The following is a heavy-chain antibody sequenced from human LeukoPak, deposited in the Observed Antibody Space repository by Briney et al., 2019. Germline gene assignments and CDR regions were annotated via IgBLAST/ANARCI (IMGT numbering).Heavy chain of an antibody. D-gene: IGHD6-19*01. V-gene: IGHV3-9*01. J-gene: IGHJ4*02. CDR2: ISWNSGSI. CDR1: GFTFDDYA. Sequence: GGSLRLSCAASGFTFDDYAMHWVRQAPGKGLEWVSGISWNSGSIGYADSVKGRFTISRDNAKNSLYLQINSLRAEDTAVYYCARGGIAVAGTFRYWGQGTLVTVSS. CDR3: ARGGIAVAGTFRY.